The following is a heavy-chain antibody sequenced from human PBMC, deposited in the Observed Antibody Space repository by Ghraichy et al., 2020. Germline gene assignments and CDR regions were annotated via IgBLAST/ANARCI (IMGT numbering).Heavy chain of an antibody. CDR3: ARDKAMGHNFWGDAFDL. D-gene: IGHD3-16*01. CDR2: ISSTNDYI. V-gene: IGHV3-21*01. CDR1: GFTFSSYT. Sequence: GESLNISCAATGFTFSSYTMNWVRQAPGKGLEWVSSISSTNDYIYYRDAVRGRFTISRDNVKRSLMLQMNSLRPEDTAVYYCARDKAMGHNFWGDAFDLWGQGTQVAVSS. J-gene: IGHJ3*01.